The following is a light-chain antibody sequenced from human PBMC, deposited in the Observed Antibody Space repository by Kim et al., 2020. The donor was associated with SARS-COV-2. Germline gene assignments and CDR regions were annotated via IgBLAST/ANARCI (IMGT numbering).Light chain of an antibody. V-gene: IGLV10-54*02. J-gene: IGLJ3*02. CDR2: RNN. CDR1: SNIVGNQG. Sequence: QTATLTCTGNSNIVGNQGAAWLQQHQGHPPKLLYYRNNNRPSGISEKFSASRSGNTASLTITGLQPEDEAEYYCSALDSSLSVLWVFGGGTQLTVL. CDR3: SALDSSLSVLWV.